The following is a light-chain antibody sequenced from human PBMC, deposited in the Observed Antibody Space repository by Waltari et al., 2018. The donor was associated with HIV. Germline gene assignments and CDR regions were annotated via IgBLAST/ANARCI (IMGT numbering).Light chain of an antibody. CDR3: QQRSNWPGT. CDR1: QSISNY. J-gene: IGKJ3*01. Sequence: EIFLTQSPATLSVSPGERATLSCRASQSISNYVAWYQHRPGLPPRRLIHDVSSRAAGVPDRFSGSGSGTNFTLSISRLEVEDFAFYYCQQRSNWPGTFGPGTRVDLK. V-gene: IGKV3-11*01. CDR2: DVS.